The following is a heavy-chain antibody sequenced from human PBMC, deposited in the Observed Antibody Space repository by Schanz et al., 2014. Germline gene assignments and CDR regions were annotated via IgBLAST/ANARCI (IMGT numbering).Heavy chain of an antibody. Sequence: QVQLVESGGGVVQPGRSLRLSCAASGFTFSDYYMSWIRQAPGQGLEWVSYICSSGNTIYYADSVKGRFTISRDNAKNTLYLQMNSLRAEDTSVYYCAKANYRRKINFDYWGQGTLVTVSS. CDR3: AKANYRRKINFDY. J-gene: IGHJ4*02. CDR1: GFTFSDYY. D-gene: IGHD3-10*01. CDR2: ICSSGNTI. V-gene: IGHV3-11*04.